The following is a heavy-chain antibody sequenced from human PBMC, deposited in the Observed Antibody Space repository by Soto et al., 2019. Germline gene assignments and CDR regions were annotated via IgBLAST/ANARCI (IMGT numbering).Heavy chain of an antibody. CDR2: ISAYNGNT. Sequence: ASVKVSCKSSGYTFTSYGISWVRQAPGQGLEWMGWISAYNGNTNYAQKLQGRVTMTTDTSTSTAYMELRSLRSDDTAVYYCARDRRYWSAFDIWGQGTMVTVSS. V-gene: IGHV1-18*01. CDR1: GYTFTSYG. D-gene: IGHD2-15*01. J-gene: IGHJ3*02. CDR3: ARDRRYWSAFDI.